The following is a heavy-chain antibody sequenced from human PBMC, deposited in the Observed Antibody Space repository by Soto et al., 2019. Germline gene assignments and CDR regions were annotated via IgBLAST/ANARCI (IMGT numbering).Heavy chain of an antibody. CDR3: ARDQTYYFDSSGRNWFDP. Sequence: QVQLVQSGAEVRKPGASVKVSCKASGYTFVTYGIHWVRQAPGERLEWMGWINAGNGDTKYSQKFQGRLSVTRDTSATAVYMELSSRRSADTAVYYCARDQTYYFDSSGRNWFDPWGHGTQVTVSP. J-gene: IGHJ5*02. V-gene: IGHV1-3*01. CDR1: GYTFVTYG. D-gene: IGHD3-22*01. CDR2: INAGNGDT.